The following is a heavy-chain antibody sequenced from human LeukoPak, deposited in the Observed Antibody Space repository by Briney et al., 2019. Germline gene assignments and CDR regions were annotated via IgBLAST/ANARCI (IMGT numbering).Heavy chain of an antibody. D-gene: IGHD3-16*01. CDR3: ARLHALGAEEFDP. J-gene: IGHJ5*02. CDR1: GGSITGHY. CDR2: THYTGST. V-gene: IGHV4-59*11. Sequence: SETLSLTCTVPGGSITGHYWSWIRQPPGKGLEWIGYTHYTGSTNYNPSLNSRITMSVDTPNNQFSLRLTSVTATDTAVYYCARLHALGAEEFDPWGQGALVTVSS.